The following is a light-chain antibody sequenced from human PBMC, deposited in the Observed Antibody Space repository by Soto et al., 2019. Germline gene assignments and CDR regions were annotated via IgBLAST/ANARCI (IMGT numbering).Light chain of an antibody. Sequence: ETVLTQSPATLSLSPGERATLSCRASQFVSRSLAWYQQKPGQAPRLLIYGASSRATGIPDRFSGSGSGTDFTLTISRLEPEDFAVYYCQQYDSSPKTFGQGTKVDIK. CDR3: QQYDSSPKT. J-gene: IGKJ1*01. V-gene: IGKV3-20*01. CDR1: QFVSRS. CDR2: GAS.